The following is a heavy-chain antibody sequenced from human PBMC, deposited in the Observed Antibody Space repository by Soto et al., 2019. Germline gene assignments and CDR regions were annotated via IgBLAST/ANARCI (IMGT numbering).Heavy chain of an antibody. J-gene: IGHJ1*01. D-gene: IGHD3-16*01. CDR2: ISGSSGST. CDR3: LLLRFLQN. V-gene: IGHV3-23*01. CDR1: VFTFSSYA. Sequence: PGGSLRLSCAASVFTFSSYAMIWVRQAPGKGLEWVSTISGSSGSTYYADSVKGRFTITRDNSKNTLYLQMNSLRAEDTAVYYCLLLRFLQNWGQGTLVTVSS.